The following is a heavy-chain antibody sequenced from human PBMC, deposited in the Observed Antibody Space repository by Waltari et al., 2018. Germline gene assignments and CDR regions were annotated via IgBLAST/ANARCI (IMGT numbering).Heavy chain of an antibody. J-gene: IGHJ4*02. CDR2: INHSGST. CDR3: ARTYDSSGYYFDY. D-gene: IGHD3-22*01. Sequence: QVQLQQWGAGLLKPSETLSLTCAVYGGSFSGYYWSWIRQPPGKGLEWIGEINHSGSTNSNPSLKSRVTISVDTSKNQFSLKLSSVTAADTAVYYCARTYDSSGYYFDYWGQGTLVTVSS. CDR1: GGSFSGYY. V-gene: IGHV4-34*01.